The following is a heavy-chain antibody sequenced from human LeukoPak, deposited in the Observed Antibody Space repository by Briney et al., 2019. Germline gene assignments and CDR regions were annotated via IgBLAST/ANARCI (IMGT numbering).Heavy chain of an antibody. V-gene: IGHV3-48*03. CDR2: ISSSGSTI. CDR3: AKDHTYSSSWYFDY. Sequence: GGSLRLSCAASGFTFSSYEMNWVRQAPGKGLEWVSYISSSGSTIYYADSVKGRFTISRDNAKNSLYLQMNSLRAEDTAVYYCAKDHTYSSSWYFDYWGQGTLVTVSS. D-gene: IGHD6-13*01. CDR1: GFTFSSYE. J-gene: IGHJ4*02.